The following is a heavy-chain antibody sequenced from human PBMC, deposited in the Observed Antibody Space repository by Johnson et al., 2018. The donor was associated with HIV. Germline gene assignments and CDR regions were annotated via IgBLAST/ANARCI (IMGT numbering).Heavy chain of an antibody. CDR2: IRSKTAGGTI. CDR3: STDHPTAPLFVMNAFDI. D-gene: IGHD3-16*02. Sequence: VQLVESGGGLVKPGGSLRLSCAASGFTFSNAWMSWVRQAPGKGLEWVGRIRSKTAGGTIEYAAPVKGRFTISRDDSKDTLYLQMNSLKIEDTAVYYCSTDHPTAPLFVMNAFDIWGQETMVTVSS. V-gene: IGHV3-15*01. J-gene: IGHJ3*02. CDR1: GFTFSNAW.